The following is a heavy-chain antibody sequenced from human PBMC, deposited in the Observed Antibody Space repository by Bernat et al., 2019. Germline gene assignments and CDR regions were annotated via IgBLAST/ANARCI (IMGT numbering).Heavy chain of an antibody. CDR3: ATQGYYYDSSGLDLGY. V-gene: IGHV1-69*12. D-gene: IGHD3-22*01. CDR1: GGTFSSYA. J-gene: IGHJ4*02. Sequence: QVQLVQSGAEVKKPGSSVKVSCKASGGTFSSYAISWVRQAPGQGLEWMGGIIPIFGRANYAQKFQGRVTITADESTSTVYMELSSLRSEDTAVYYCATQGYYYDSSGLDLGYWGQGTLVTVSS. CDR2: IIPIFGRA.